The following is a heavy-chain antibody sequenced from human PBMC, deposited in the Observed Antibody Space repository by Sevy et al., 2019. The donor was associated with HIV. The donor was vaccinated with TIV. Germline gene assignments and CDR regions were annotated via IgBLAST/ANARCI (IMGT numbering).Heavy chain of an antibody. CDR1: GFTFSSYE. J-gene: IGHJ3*02. Sequence: GGSLRLSCAASGFTFSSYEMNWVRQAPGKGLEWVSYISSSGSTIYYADSVKGRFTISRDNAKNSLYLQMNSLRAEDTAVYYCARVSGREAFDIWGQGTMVTVSS. D-gene: IGHD3-10*01. CDR2: ISSSGSTI. CDR3: ARVSGREAFDI. V-gene: IGHV3-48*03.